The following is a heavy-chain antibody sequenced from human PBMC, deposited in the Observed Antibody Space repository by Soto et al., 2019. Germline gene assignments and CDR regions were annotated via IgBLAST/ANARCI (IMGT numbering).Heavy chain of an antibody. CDR2: LYHSGST. CDR3: ARAVAEHYYYYMDV. V-gene: IGHV4-59*12. CDR1: GDSISSYY. J-gene: IGHJ6*03. D-gene: IGHD2-15*01. Sequence: SETLSLTCTVSGDSISSYYWSWIRQPPGKGLEWIGYLYHSGSTKYNPSLKSRVTISVDTSKNHFSLSLSSVTAADTAVYYCARAVAEHYYYYMDVWGKGTTVTVSS.